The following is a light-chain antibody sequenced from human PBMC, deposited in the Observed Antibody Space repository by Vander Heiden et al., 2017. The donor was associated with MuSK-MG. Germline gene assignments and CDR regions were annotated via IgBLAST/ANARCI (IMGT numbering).Light chain of an antibody. CDR2: EVS. CDR1: SSDVGGYNY. Sequence: QSALTQPPSASGSPGQSVTISCTGTSSDVGGYNYVSWYQQHPGKAPKLMIYEVSKRPSGVPDRFFGSKSGNTASLTVSGLQAEDEADYYCSSDAGSNAYVFGTGTKVTVL. CDR3: SSDAGSNAYV. V-gene: IGLV2-8*01. J-gene: IGLJ1*01.